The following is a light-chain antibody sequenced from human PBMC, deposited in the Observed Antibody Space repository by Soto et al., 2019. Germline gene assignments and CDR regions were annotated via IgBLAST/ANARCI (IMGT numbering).Light chain of an antibody. CDR3: QQYGNNPS. V-gene: IGKV1-33*01. CDR1: QDIINY. CDR2: DAS. Sequence: DIQMTQSPSSLSASVGDRVTIPFQASQDIINYFNWYQQKPGKAPTLLIYDASNLEVGVPSRVSGSGAGTDFTFTISSLQPEDIGTYHCQQYGNNPSFGPGTKVEIK. J-gene: IGKJ3*01.